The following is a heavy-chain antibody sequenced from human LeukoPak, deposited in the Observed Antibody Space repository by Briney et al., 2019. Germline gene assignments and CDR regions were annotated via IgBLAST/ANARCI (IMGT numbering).Heavy chain of an antibody. CDR3: AKSNSWTALNYFDY. Sequence: GGSLRLSCAASGITFSSYAMSWVRRAPGKGLEWVSAISGSGHSTYYADSVKGRFTISRDNSKNTLSLQMSSLRAEDTALYYCAKSNSWTALNYFDYWGQGTLVTVSS. CDR2: ISGSGHST. CDR1: GITFSSYA. J-gene: IGHJ4*02. D-gene: IGHD6-13*01. V-gene: IGHV3-23*01.